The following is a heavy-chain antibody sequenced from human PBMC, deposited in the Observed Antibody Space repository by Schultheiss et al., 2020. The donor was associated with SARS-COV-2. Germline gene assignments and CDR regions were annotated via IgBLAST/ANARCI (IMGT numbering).Heavy chain of an antibody. J-gene: IGHJ4*02. V-gene: IGHV4-59*12. Sequence: SETLSLTCTVSGGSISSYYWSWIRQPPGKGLEWIGYIYYSGSTYYNPSLKSRVTISVDTSKNQFSLKLSSVTAADTAVYYCARAGDYGDYGGVDYWGQGTLVTVSS. CDR2: IYYSGST. CDR1: GGSISSYY. CDR3: ARAGDYGDYGGVDY. D-gene: IGHD4-17*01.